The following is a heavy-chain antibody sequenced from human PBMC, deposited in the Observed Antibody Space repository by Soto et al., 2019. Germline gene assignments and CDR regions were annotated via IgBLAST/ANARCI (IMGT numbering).Heavy chain of an antibody. CDR2: INHSGST. CDR1: GGSFSGYY. Sequence: SETLSLTCAVYGGSFSGYYWSWIRQPPGKGLEWIGEINHSGSTNYNPSLKSRVTISVDTSKNQFSLKLSSVTAADTAVYYCARGRLEWLLLGSPLYYYYGMDVWGQGTTVTVS. V-gene: IGHV4-34*01. CDR3: ARGRLEWLLLGSPLYYYYGMDV. J-gene: IGHJ6*02. D-gene: IGHD3-3*01.